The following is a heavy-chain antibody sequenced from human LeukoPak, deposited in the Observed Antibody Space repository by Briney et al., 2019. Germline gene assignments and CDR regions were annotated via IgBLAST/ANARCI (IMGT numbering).Heavy chain of an antibody. CDR2: IYYSGST. CDR1: GGSISSYY. J-gene: IGHJ3*02. V-gene: IGHV4-59*01. CDR3: AKDWQYSSSWEKFDAFDI. Sequence: PSETLSLTCTVSGGSISSYYWSWIRQPPGKGLEWIGYIYYSGSTNYNPSLKSRVTISVDTSKNQLSLKLSSVTAADTAVYYCAKDWQYSSSWEKFDAFDIWGQGTMVTVSS. D-gene: IGHD6-13*01.